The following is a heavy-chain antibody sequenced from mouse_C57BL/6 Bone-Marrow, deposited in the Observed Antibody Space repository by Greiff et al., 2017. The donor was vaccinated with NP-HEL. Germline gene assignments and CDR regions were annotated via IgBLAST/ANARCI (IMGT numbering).Heavy chain of an antibody. V-gene: IGHV1-82*01. Sequence: VQLKQSGPELVKPGASVKISCKASGYAFSSSWMNWVKQRPGKGLEWIGRIYPGDGDTNYNGKFKGKATLTADKSSSTAYMQLSSLTSEDSAVYFCASDGYYVNFDVWGTGTTVTVSS. CDR2: IYPGDGDT. D-gene: IGHD2-3*01. J-gene: IGHJ1*03. CDR3: ASDGYYVNFDV. CDR1: GYAFSSSW.